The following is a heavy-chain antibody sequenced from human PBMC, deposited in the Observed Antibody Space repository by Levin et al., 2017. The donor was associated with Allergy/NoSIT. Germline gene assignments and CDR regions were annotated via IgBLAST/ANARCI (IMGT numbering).Heavy chain of an antibody. CDR3: ARDFKATVRGDAFDI. J-gene: IGHJ3*02. D-gene: IGHD1-26*01. CDR2: IWYDGSNK. Sequence: PGGSLRLSCAASGFTFSSYGMHWVRQAPGKGLEWVAVIWYDGSNKYYADSVKGRFTISRDNSKNTLYLQMNSLRAEDTAVYYCARDFKATVRGDAFDIWGQGTMVTVSS. V-gene: IGHV3-33*01. CDR1: GFTFSSYG.